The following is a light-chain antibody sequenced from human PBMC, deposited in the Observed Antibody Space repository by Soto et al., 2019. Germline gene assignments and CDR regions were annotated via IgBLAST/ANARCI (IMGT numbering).Light chain of an antibody. Sequence: QSVLTQPPSASGSPGQSITISCTGTISDVGTHNLVSWYQQHPGKAPKLIIYEVIKRPSGVSSRFSGSKSGNTASLTISGLQTDDEADYHCCSYAGSNPFPYVFGTGTKVTVL. J-gene: IGLJ1*01. V-gene: IGLV2-23*02. CDR1: ISDVGTHNL. CDR3: CSYAGSNPFPYV. CDR2: EVI.